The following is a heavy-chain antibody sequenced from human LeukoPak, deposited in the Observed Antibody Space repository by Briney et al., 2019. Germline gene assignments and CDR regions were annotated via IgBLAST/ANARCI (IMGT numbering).Heavy chain of an antibody. CDR3: ARDQYDTWSRRGNFDS. V-gene: IGHV3-7*03. J-gene: IGHJ4*02. Sequence: GSLRLSWVASGFTFGKYWMSWVRQAPGKGLEWVANIKLDGSEKNYVDSVKGRFTISRDNTKNSLYLQMNSLRVEDTAVFYCARDQYDTWSRRGNFDSWGQGTLVIVSS. CDR1: GFTFGKYW. CDR2: IKLDGSEK. D-gene: IGHD3-3*01.